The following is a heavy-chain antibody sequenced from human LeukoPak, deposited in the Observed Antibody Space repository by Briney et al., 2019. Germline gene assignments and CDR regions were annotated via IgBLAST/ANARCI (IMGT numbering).Heavy chain of an antibody. V-gene: IGHV4-59*08. D-gene: IGHD1-26*01. CDR3: ARRRVGATTPGAWYFDL. J-gene: IGHJ2*01. CDR2: IYYSGST. CDR1: GGSISSYY. Sequence: SETLSLTCTVSGGSISSYYWSWIRQPPGKGLEWIGYIYYSGSTNYNPSLKSRVTISVDTSKNQFSLKLSSVTAADTAVYYCARRRVGATTPGAWYFDLWGRGTLVTVFS.